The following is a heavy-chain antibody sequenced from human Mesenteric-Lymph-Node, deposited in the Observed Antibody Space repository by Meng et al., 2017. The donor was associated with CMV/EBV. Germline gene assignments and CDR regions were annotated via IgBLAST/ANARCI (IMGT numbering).Heavy chain of an antibody. D-gene: IGHD2-15*01. CDR3: ARGLGYCSGGSCYYFDY. CDR2: IYYSGST. Sequence: SETLSLTCTVSGCSISSSSYYWGWIRQPPGKGLDWIGSIYYSGSTYYNPSLKSRVTISLDTSKNQFSLKLSSVTAADTAVYYCARGLGYCSGGSCYYFDYWGQGTLVTVSS. J-gene: IGHJ4*02. CDR1: GCSISSSSYY. V-gene: IGHV4-39*07.